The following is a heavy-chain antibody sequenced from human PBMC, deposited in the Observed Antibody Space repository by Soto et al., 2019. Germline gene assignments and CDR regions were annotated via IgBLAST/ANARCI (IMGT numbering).Heavy chain of an antibody. CDR1: GYIFTDYD. CDR2: VNPNSHNT. Sequence: ASVKVSCKASGYIFTDYDINWVRQATGQGLEWMGWVNPNSHNTGYAQKFQGRVTMTTDTSISTAYMELSGLTSEGTAIYYCARHFNPLDYWGQGTLVTVSS. V-gene: IGHV1-8*01. CDR3: ARHFNPLDY. J-gene: IGHJ4*02.